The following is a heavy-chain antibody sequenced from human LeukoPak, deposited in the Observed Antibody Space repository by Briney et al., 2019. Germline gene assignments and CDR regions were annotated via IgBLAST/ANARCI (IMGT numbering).Heavy chain of an antibody. J-gene: IGHJ4*02. V-gene: IGHV3-48*01. CDR3: ATGVSGPIDS. D-gene: IGHD5-12*01. CDR2: ISSSSSTI. Sequence: PGGSLRLSCAASGFTFSRYTMNWVRQAPGKGLEWISYISSSSSTIYYADSVKGRFTISRGNANNSVNLQMNSLRAEDTAVYYCATGVSGPIDSWGQGTLVTVSS. CDR1: GFTFSRYT.